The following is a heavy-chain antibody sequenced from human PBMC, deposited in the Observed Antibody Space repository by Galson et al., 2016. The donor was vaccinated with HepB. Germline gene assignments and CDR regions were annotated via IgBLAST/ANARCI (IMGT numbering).Heavy chain of an antibody. D-gene: IGHD2-21*02. CDR2: TGTGTRYK. J-gene: IGHJ6*02. Sequence: LSCAASGFTLRTYSLTWVRQAPGKGLEWVSSTGTGTRYKYYADSVKGRFTISRDDPGNSLYLQMDSLRPEVTAVYFCAKSAEGLLRYSGLDVWGQGTTVTVSS. CDR3: AKSAEGLLRYSGLDV. CDR1: GFTLRTYS. V-gene: IGHV3-21*01.